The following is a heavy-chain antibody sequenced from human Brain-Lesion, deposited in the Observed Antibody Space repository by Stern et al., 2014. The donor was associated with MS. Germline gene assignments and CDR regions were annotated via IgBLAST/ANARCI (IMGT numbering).Heavy chain of an antibody. CDR3: ATLSPGAGGNYYRHFDY. CDR1: VYTLTELS. CDR2: FDPEDGET. D-gene: IGHD1-26*01. V-gene: IGHV1-24*01. Sequence: QLVQSGAEVKKPGASVKDSCKVSVYTLTELSMHWVRQAPRKGLEWMGGFDPEDGETIYAQKCQGRVTMTEDTSTDTAYMELSSLRSEDTAVYYCATLSPGAGGNYYRHFDYWGQGTLVTVSS. J-gene: IGHJ4*02.